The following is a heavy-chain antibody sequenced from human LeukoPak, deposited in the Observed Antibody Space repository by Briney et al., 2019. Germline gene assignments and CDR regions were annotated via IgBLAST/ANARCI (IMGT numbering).Heavy chain of an antibody. D-gene: IGHD4-17*01. J-gene: IGHJ4*02. CDR3: ARAGEQIGYYFDY. Sequence: SVKVSCKASGGTFSSYAISWVRQAPGQGLEWMGGIIPIFGTANYAQKSQGRVTITTDESTSTAYMELSSLRSEDTAVYYCARAGEQIGYYFDYWGQGTLVTVSS. CDR2: IIPIFGTA. CDR1: GGTFSSYA. V-gene: IGHV1-69*05.